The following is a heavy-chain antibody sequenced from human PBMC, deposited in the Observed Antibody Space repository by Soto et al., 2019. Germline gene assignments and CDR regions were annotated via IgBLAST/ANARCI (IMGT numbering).Heavy chain of an antibody. CDR1: GFTFSDYG. Sequence: EVQVLESGGGLVQPGGSLRLSCAASGFTFSDYGMTWVRQGPGKGLEWVSAISRSGGSTYYADSVKGRFTISRDNSKNTVSLHMSSLRSEDTAVYYCAKDLSGGRLSPSSPFYFDPWGQGTLVTVSS. J-gene: IGHJ4*02. CDR2: ISRSGGST. D-gene: IGHD3-10*01. CDR3: AKDLSGGRLSPSSPFYFDP. V-gene: IGHV3-23*01.